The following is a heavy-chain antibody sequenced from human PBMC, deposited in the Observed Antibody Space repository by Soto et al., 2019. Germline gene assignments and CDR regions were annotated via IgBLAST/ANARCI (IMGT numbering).Heavy chain of an antibody. D-gene: IGHD4-17*01. J-gene: IGHJ3*02. CDR1: GYSFTSYW. CDR2: IDPSDSYT. CDR3: ARVSGYGGNSSRFAFDI. V-gene: IGHV5-10-1*01. Sequence: PGESLKISCKGSGYSFTSYWISWVRQMPGKGLEWMGRIDPSDSYTNYSPSFQGHVTISADKSISTAYLQWSSLKASDTAMYYCARVSGYGGNSSRFAFDIWGQGTMVTVSS.